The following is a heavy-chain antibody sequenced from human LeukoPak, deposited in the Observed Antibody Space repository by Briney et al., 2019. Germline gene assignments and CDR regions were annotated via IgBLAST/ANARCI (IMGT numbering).Heavy chain of an antibody. Sequence: GASVKVSFKASGYTFTSYDINWVRQATGQGLEWMGLMNPNSGNTGYAQKFQGRVNMTRNTSISTAYMELSSLRSEDTAVYYCASAAAGRNDAFDIWGQGTMVTVSS. V-gene: IGHV1-8*01. CDR1: GYTFTSYD. D-gene: IGHD6-13*01. CDR3: ASAAAGRNDAFDI. CDR2: MNPNSGNT. J-gene: IGHJ3*02.